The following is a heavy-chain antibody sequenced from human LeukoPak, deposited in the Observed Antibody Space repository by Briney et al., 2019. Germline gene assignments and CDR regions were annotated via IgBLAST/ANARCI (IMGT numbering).Heavy chain of an antibody. Sequence: KPSETLSLTCTVSGGSISSGSYYWSWIRQPAGKGLEWIGRIYTSGSTNYNPSLKSRVTISVDTSKNQFSLKLSSVTAADTAVYYCARVSGSYSVEDDAFDIWGQGTMVTVSS. D-gene: IGHD1-26*01. V-gene: IGHV4-61*02. J-gene: IGHJ3*02. CDR1: GGSISSGSYY. CDR3: ARVSGSYSVEDDAFDI. CDR2: IYTSGST.